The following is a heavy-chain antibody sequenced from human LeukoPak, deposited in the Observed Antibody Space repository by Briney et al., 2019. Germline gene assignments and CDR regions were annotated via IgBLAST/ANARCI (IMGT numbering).Heavy chain of an antibody. V-gene: IGHV3-33*01. CDR3: ARDGDSSGYGSPDY. D-gene: IGHD3-22*01. Sequence: GGSLRLSCAASGFTFSSYGMHWVRQAPGKGLEWVAVIWYDGSNKYYADSVKGRFTISRDNSKNTLYLQMSSLRAEDTAVYYCARDGDSSGYGSPDYWGQGTLVTVSS. CDR1: GFTFSSYG. CDR2: IWYDGSNK. J-gene: IGHJ4*02.